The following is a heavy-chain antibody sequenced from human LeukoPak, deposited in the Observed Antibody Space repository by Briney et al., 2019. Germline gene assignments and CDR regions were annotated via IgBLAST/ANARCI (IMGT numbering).Heavy chain of an antibody. CDR1: GYTFTSYY. V-gene: IGHV1-46*01. CDR3: ARSYNMHDWSDP. J-gene: IGHJ5*02. CDR2: IYPGGDST. D-gene: IGHD3-10*01. Sequence: GASVKVSCKASGYTFTSYYIHWVRQAHGRGLEWMGMIYPGGDSTTYAQKLQGRVIMTRDTSTSTVYMDLSSLRSEDTAVYYCARSYNMHDWSDPWGQGTLVTVSS.